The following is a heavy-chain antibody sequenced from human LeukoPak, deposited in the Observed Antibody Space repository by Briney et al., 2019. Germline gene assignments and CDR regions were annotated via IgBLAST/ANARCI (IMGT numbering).Heavy chain of an antibody. V-gene: IGHV4-59*12. D-gene: IGHD3-22*01. CDR1: GGSISSYY. Sequence: SETLSLTCTVPGGSISSYYWSWIRQPPGKGLEWIGYIYYSGSTNYNPSLKSRVTISLDTSKNRFSLKLSSVSAADTAVYYCARGRRRYYYDSSGYYTTSYYFYYWGQGTLVTVSS. CDR3: ARGRRRYYYDSSGYYTTSYYFYY. J-gene: IGHJ4*02. CDR2: IYYSGST.